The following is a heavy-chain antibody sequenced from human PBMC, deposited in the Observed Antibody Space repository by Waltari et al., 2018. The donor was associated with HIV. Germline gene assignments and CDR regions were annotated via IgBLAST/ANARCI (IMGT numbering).Heavy chain of an antibody. CDR2: INSDGSST. CDR3: ARVLDTAMVTRYYYYGMDV. Sequence: EVQLVESGGGLVQPGGSLRLSCAASGFTFSSYWMHWVRQAPGKGLVWVSRINSDGSSTSYADSVKGRFTISRDNAKNTLYLQMNSLRAEDTAVYYCARVLDTAMVTRYYYYGMDVWGQGTTVTVSS. CDR1: GFTFSSYW. D-gene: IGHD5-18*01. V-gene: IGHV3-74*01. J-gene: IGHJ6*02.